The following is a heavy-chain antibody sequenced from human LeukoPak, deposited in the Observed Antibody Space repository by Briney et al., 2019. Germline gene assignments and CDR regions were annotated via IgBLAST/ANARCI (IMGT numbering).Heavy chain of an antibody. Sequence: GRSLRLSCAASGFTFNTYVMHWVRQAPGEGLEWVAVISYDGSTKYYADSVKGRFTISRDNSKNTQFLQMNSLRAEDTAVYYCARGGTVLTIFDYWGQGTLITVSS. J-gene: IGHJ4*02. CDR1: GFTFNTYV. V-gene: IGHV3-30-3*01. CDR3: ARGGTVLTIFDY. D-gene: IGHD2-8*01. CDR2: ISYDGSTK.